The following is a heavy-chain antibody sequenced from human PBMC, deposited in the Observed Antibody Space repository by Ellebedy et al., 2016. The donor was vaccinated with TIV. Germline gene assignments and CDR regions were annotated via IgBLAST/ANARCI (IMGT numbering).Heavy chain of an antibody. CDR2: ISYGSTYI. D-gene: IGHD3-16*01. Sequence: GESLKISCAASGFAFHMYSMNLVRQAPGKGLDWVSSISYGSTYIYDSDSVRGRFTISRDDAKNSLYLQLNSLRVEDTATYYCARSLGIGPYGMDVWGQGTTVTVAS. CDR3: ARSLGIGPYGMDV. V-gene: IGHV3-21*06. CDR1: GFAFHMYS. J-gene: IGHJ6*02.